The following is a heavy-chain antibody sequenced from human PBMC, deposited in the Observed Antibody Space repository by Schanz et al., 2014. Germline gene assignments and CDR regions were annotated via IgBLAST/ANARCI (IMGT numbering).Heavy chain of an antibody. J-gene: IGHJ3*01. V-gene: IGHV3-48*01. CDR1: AFIFRSYS. CDR2: ISRSSSTI. CDR3: ARGREVVAKIFDV. Sequence: EVQLLESGGALVQPGGSLRLSCAASAFIFRSYSMHWVRQAPGKGLEWVSYISRSSSTIYYADSVRGRFTISRDNAKNSLYLQMNSLRAEDTGVYYCARGREVVAKIFDVWGQGTMVTVSS. D-gene: IGHD3-22*01.